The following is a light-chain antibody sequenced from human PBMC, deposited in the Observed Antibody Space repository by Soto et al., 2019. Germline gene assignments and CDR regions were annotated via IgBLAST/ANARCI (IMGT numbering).Light chain of an antibody. CDR2: GAS. CDR3: QQYNIWPPLYT. J-gene: IGKJ2*01. Sequence: EIEMTQSPATLSLSPGERATLSCRASQTVSDNLAWYQQKPGQAPRLLIYGASTRATDIPARFSGSGSGTEFTLTISSLQSEDFAVYYCQQYNIWPPLYTFGQGTKLEIK. CDR1: QTVSDN. V-gene: IGKV3-15*01.